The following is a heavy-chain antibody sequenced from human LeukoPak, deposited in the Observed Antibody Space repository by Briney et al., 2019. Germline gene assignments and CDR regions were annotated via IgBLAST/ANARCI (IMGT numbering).Heavy chain of an antibody. CDR1: GFTFDDYA. CDR2: ISWNSGSI. J-gene: IGHJ4*02. Sequence: GRSLRLSCAASGFTFDDYAMHWVRQAPGKGLEWVSGISWNSGSIGYADSVKGRFTISRDNAKNSLYLQMNSLRVEDTAGYYCARGGYCNSPICYPEYYFDYWGQGTLVTVSS. D-gene: IGHD2-2*01. V-gene: IGHV3-9*01. CDR3: ARGGYCNSPICYPEYYFDY.